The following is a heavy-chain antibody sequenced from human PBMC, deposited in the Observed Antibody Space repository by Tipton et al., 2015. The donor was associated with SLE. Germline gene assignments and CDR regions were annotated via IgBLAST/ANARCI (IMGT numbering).Heavy chain of an antibody. V-gene: IGHV1-18*04. Sequence: QSGAEVKKPGASVKVSCKASGYTFTSYGISWVRRAPGQGLEWMGWISAYNGNTNYAQKLQGRVTMTTDTSTSTAYMELRSLRSDDTAVYYCARIDPSSSTRLNAFDIWGQGTMVTVSS. CDR1: GYTFTSYG. J-gene: IGHJ3*02. CDR3: ARIDPSSSTRLNAFDI. D-gene: IGHD6-13*01. CDR2: ISAYNGNT.